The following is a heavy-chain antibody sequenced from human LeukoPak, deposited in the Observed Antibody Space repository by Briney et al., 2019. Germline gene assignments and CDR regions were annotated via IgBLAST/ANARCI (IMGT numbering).Heavy chain of an antibody. Sequence: ASVKVSCKASGGTFSSYAISWVRQAPGQGLEWMGGIIPIFGTANYAQKFQGRVTITTDESTSTAYMELSSLRSEDTAVYYCARDYYPYYYMDVWGKGTTVTVSS. V-gene: IGHV1-69*05. D-gene: IGHD3-10*01. J-gene: IGHJ6*03. CDR1: GGTFSSYA. CDR2: IIPIFGTA. CDR3: ARDYYPYYYMDV.